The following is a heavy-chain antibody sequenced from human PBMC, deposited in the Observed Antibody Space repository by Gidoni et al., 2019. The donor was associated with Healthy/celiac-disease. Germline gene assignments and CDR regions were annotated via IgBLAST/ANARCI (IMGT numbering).Heavy chain of an antibody. D-gene: IGHD3-3*01. Sequence: QVQLQESGPGLVKPSQTLSLTCTVSGGSISSGSYYWSWIRQPAGKGLEWIGRIYISGSPNYNPSLKSRVTISVDTSKNQFSLKLSSVTAADTAVYYCAREGGLRFFWEESSWFDPWGQGTLVTVSS. J-gene: IGHJ5*02. CDR1: GGSISSGSYY. CDR3: AREGGLRFFWEESSWFDP. V-gene: IGHV4-61*02. CDR2: IYISGSP.